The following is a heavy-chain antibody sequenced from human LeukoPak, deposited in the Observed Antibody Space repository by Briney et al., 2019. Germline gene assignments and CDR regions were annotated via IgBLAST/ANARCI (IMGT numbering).Heavy chain of an antibody. V-gene: IGHV1-18*04. CDR2: ISAYNGNT. J-gene: IGHJ4*02. Sequence: GASVKVSCKASGHTFTSYGISWVRQAPGQGLEWMGWISAYNGNTNYAQKLQGRVTMTTDTSTSTAYMELRSLRSDDTAVYYCARDRPRWGSGSYNGEIWGQGTLVTVSS. D-gene: IGHD3-10*01. CDR3: ARDRPRWGSGSYNGEI. CDR1: GHTFTSYG.